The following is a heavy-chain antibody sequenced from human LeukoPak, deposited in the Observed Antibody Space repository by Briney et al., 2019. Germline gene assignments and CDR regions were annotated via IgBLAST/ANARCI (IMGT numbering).Heavy chain of an antibody. J-gene: IGHJ3*02. V-gene: IGHV1-2*02. CDR3: ARCDYTEDAFDT. Sequence: ASVKVSCKASGYTFIDYYIHWVRQAPGQGLEWMGWINPNSGGTNFAQEFQGRVTMTRDTSISTAYMELYRLRYGDTAVYYCARCDYTEDAFDTWGQGTVVTVSS. CDR2: INPNSGGT. CDR1: GYTFIDYY. D-gene: IGHD4-11*01.